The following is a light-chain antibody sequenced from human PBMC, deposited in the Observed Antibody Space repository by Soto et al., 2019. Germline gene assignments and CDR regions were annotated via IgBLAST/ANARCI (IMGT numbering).Light chain of an antibody. CDR2: GAS. Sequence: EIVLTQSPGTLSLSPGERATLSCRASQSINSDSLAWYQQKPGLAPRLLIYGASSRATGIPDRFSGSGSGTDFTLIISRLEAEDFAVYYCQQYGSSAGLTFGGGTKVEIK. V-gene: IGKV3-20*01. CDR1: QSINSDS. J-gene: IGKJ4*01. CDR3: QQYGSSAGLT.